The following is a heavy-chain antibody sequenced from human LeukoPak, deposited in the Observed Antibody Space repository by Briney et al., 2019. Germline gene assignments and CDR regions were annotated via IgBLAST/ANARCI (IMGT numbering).Heavy chain of an antibody. CDR2: IYYSGST. Sequence: SETLSLTCTVSGGSISSSSYYWGWIRQPPGKGLEWIGSIYYSGSTYYNPSLKSRVTISVETSKNQFSLKLSSVTAADTAIYYCARRGGFGGNLDYWGQGTLVTVSS. D-gene: IGHD4-23*01. CDR1: GGSISSSSYY. CDR3: ARRGGFGGNLDY. J-gene: IGHJ4*02. V-gene: IGHV4-39*01.